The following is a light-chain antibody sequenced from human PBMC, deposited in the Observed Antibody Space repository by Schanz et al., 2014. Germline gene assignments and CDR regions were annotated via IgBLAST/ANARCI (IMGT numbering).Light chain of an antibody. CDR3: QHYNNWPLT. J-gene: IGKJ4*01. V-gene: IGKV3-15*01. Sequence: EIVMTQSPATVSVSPGERATLSCRASQSVSSTLAWYQQKPGQAPRLLIYGASTRATGIPARFSGSGSGTEFTLTISSLQSEDFAVYYCQHYNNWPLTFGGGTKVEIK. CDR2: GAS. CDR1: QSVSST.